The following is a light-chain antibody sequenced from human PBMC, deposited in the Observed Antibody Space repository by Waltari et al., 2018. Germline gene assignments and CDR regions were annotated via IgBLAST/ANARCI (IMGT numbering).Light chain of an antibody. J-gene: IGKJ4*01. CDR3: QQSYRTPPLT. Sequence: DIQMTQSPSSLSASVGDRVTITCRASQSISGYLNWYQQKPGKAPKVLIYATSSLQSGVASRFSGSGSGTDFTLNISSLQPEDFATYYCQQSYRTPPLTFGGGTRVEIK. CDR2: ATS. V-gene: IGKV1-39*01. CDR1: QSISGY.